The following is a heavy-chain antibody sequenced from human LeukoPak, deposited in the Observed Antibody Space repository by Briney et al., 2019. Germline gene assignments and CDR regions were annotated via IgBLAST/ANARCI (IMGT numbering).Heavy chain of an antibody. D-gene: IGHD6-19*01. CDR1: GGPISSDY. Sequence: SETLTLTCTVSGGPISSDYGSWIRQPAGKALEWIGRIYGSGSTIYNASLKRRVNISVDTSKNQFSLTLSSVTGGGTAVYYCARVSALAQAVMFASWGQGTLVTVSS. V-gene: IGHV4-4*07. J-gene: IGHJ4*02. CDR3: ARVSALAQAVMFAS. CDR2: IYGSGST.